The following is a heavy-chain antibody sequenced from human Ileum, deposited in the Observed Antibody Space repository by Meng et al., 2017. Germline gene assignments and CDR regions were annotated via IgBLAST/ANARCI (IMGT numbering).Heavy chain of an antibody. J-gene: IGHJ4*02. V-gene: IGHV3-15*01. CDR3: ATHLAY. CDR2: IKSKGDGGTT. CDR1: GFTFTNAY. Sequence: EVQLVESGGGLVKPGGSLRLSCAASGFTFTNAYISWFRQTPGKGLEWVGRIKSKGDGGTTDYAAPVKGRFTISRDESKNTVYLQMNSLRAEDTAVYYCATHLAYWGQGTLVTVSS.